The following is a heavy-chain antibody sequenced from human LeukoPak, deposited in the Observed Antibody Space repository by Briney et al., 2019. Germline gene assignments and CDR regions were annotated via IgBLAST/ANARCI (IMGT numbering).Heavy chain of an antibody. Sequence: SETLSLTCNVSGASISSGDYYWSWIRQPPGKGLEWIGYISKSGGTYYNPSVSRRLTISRDTSKNQFSVRLSPVTAADTAVYYCARGGDIASSVGSHFDYWGQGSLVTVSS. D-gene: IGHD5/OR15-5a*01. CDR1: GASISSGDYY. J-gene: IGHJ4*02. V-gene: IGHV4-30-4*01. CDR3: ARGGDIASSVGSHFDY. CDR2: ISKSGGT.